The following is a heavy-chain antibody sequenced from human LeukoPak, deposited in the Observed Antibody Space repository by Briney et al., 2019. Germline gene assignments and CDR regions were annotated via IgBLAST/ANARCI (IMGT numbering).Heavy chain of an antibody. D-gene: IGHD3-22*01. J-gene: IGHJ4*02. CDR3: AKDLHYDSSGYHFDY. V-gene: IGHV3-23*01. CDR1: GFTFSGYA. CDR2: ISGSGGST. Sequence: GGSLRLSCAASGFTFSGYAMSWVRQAPGKGLEWVSAISGSGGSTYYADSVKGRFTISRDNSKNTLYLQMNSLRAEDTAVYYCAKDLHYDSSGYHFDYWGQGTPVTVSS.